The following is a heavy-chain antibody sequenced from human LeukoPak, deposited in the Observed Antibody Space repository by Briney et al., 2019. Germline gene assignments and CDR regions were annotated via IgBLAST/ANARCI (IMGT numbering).Heavy chain of an antibody. D-gene: IGHD4-17*01. CDR1: GFTFSSYG. CDR3: ARGSYGDANSYYFDY. Sequence: GGSLRLSCAASGFTFSSYGMHWVRQAPGKGLEWVAAIWYDGSNTYYADSVKGRFTISRDNSKKKMFLQMNSLRAEDTAVYYCARGSYGDANSYYFDYWGQGTLVTVSS. V-gene: IGHV3-33*08. J-gene: IGHJ4*02. CDR2: IWYDGSNT.